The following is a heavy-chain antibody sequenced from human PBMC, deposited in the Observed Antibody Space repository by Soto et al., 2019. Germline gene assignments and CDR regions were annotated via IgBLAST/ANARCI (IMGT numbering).Heavy chain of an antibody. J-gene: IGHJ4*02. CDR1: GGSISGTTYS. D-gene: IGHD6-13*01. V-gene: IGHV4-30-2*01. CDR3: ARGQGAAAGHSNFDY. Sequence: SETLSLTCAVSGGSISGTTYSLSWIRQPPGKGLEWIGYIYDSGNTYYNPSLKSQFSISVDRSKNQFSLKLSSVTAADTAVYYCARGQGAAAGHSNFDYWGQGALVTVSS. CDR2: IYDSGNT.